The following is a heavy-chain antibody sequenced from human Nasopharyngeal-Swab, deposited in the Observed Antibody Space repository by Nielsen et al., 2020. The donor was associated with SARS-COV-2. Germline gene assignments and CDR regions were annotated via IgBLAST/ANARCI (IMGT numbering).Heavy chain of an antibody. CDR2: IRYDGGKT. J-gene: IGHJ4*02. CDR3: VRDAEMATIINGPAEFDY. D-gene: IGHD5-24*01. Sequence: GESLKISCAASGFTFSSYGMHWVRQAPGKGLEWVAFIRYDGGKTFYADSVKGRFTISRDSSKKTLYLQSNSVRPEDTAVYYCVRDAEMATIINGPAEFDYWGQGSLVTVSS. CDR1: GFTFSSYG. V-gene: IGHV3-30*02.